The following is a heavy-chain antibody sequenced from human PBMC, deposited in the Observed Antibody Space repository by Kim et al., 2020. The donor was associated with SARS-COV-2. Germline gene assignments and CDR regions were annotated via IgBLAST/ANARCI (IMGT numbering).Heavy chain of an antibody. D-gene: IGHD1-20*01. CDR2: RT. V-gene: IGHV4-31*01. J-gene: IGHJ6*03. Sequence: RTYFNPSLKSQGTISVDTSKNQFSRKLSSVTAADTAVYYYARAITGYMDVWGKGTTVTVSS. CDR3: ARAITGYMDV.